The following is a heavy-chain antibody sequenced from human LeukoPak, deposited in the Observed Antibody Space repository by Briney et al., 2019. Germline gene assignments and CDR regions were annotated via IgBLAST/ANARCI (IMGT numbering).Heavy chain of an antibody. CDR2: ISYDGSNK. J-gene: IGHJ4*02. Sequence: GRSLRLSCAASGFTFSSYGMHWVRQAPGKGLEWVAVISYDGSNKYYADSVKGRFTISRDNSKNTLYLQTNSLRAEDTAVYYCANSPIGSSGWYDYWGQGTLVTVSS. V-gene: IGHV3-30*18. CDR3: ANSPIGSSGWYDY. D-gene: IGHD6-19*01. CDR1: GFTFSSYG.